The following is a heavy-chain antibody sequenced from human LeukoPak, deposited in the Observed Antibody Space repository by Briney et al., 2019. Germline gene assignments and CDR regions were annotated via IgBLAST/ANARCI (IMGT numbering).Heavy chain of an antibody. J-gene: IGHJ4*02. V-gene: IGHV3-23*01. CDR2: ISGSSGNT. Sequence: GGSLRLSCAASGLTFSSYGMSWVRQAPGKGLEWVSSISGSSGNTYYADSVKGRFTISRDNSKNTLYLQMNSLRAEDTAVYYCAKRGRPYTSGSYLYYFDYWGQGSLVTVSS. CDR1: GLTFSSYG. CDR3: AKRGRPYTSGSYLYYFDY. D-gene: IGHD6-19*01.